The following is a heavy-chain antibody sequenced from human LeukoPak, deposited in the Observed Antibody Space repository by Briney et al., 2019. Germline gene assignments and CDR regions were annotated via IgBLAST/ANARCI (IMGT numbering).Heavy chain of an antibody. CDR2: IKSETDGGTT. Sequence: KPGGSLRLSCAASGFTFSNAWMSWVRQAPGKGLEWVGRIKSETDGGTTDYAAHVKGRFTISRDDSKNKLYLQMNSPKTKDTVVCFCTPEWGNRVFLYWGQGTLVTVSS. J-gene: IGHJ4*02. CDR3: TPEWGNRVFLY. CDR1: GFTFSNAW. V-gene: IGHV3-15*01. D-gene: IGHD6-6*01.